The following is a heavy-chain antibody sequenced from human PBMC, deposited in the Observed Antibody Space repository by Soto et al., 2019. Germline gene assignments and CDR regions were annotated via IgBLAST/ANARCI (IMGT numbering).Heavy chain of an antibody. CDR3: ASGHTIFGVVTAWTMDV. D-gene: IGHD3-3*01. CDR1: GYTFTSYA. Sequence: ASVKVSCKASGYTFTSYAMHWVRQAPGQRLEWMGWINAGNGNTKYSQKFQGRVTITRDTSASTAYMELSSLRSEDTAVYYCASGHTIFGVVTAWTMDVWGKGTTVTVSS. CDR2: INAGNGNT. V-gene: IGHV1-3*01. J-gene: IGHJ6*03.